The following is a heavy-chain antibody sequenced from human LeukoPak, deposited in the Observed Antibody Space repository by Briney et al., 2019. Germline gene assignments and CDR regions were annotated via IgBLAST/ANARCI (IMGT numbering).Heavy chain of an antibody. Sequence: SETLSLTCAVYGGSFSGYYWSWIRQPPGKGLEWIGEINHSGSTNYNPSLKSRVTISVDTSKNQFSLKLSSVTAADTAVYYCARGGYSYGYQWIGYYYGMDVWGQGTTVTVPS. CDR1: GGSFSGYY. CDR2: INHSGST. CDR3: ARGGYSYGYQWIGYYYGMDV. J-gene: IGHJ6*02. D-gene: IGHD5-18*01. V-gene: IGHV4-34*01.